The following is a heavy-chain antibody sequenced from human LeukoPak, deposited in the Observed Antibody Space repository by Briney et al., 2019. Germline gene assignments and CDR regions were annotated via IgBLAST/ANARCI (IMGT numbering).Heavy chain of an antibody. V-gene: IGHV4-34*01. J-gene: IGHJ6*02. CDR1: GWSFSAYY. CDR3: ARGAVYYGMEV. D-gene: IGHD6-19*01. Sequence: TSETLPLTCAVSGWSFSAYYWSWVRQPPGKGLEWIGEINHSGSTNYNPPLKRRVTISVDKSKNQFSMKLTSVPAEEPAVYYCARGAVYYGMEVWGQGTTVTVSS. CDR2: INHSGST.